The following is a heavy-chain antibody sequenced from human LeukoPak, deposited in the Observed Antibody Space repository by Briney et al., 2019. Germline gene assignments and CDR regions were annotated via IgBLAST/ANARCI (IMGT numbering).Heavy chain of an antibody. Sequence: GGSLRLSCVASGFSFGNYAMSWVRQAPGKGLQWVSQISGTGGATWYAGFARDRFTISRDNSKKTLYLQMSGLRVEDTAMYYCVKDPRDTYGTNWFVSWGQGTRLIVSS. V-gene: IGHV3-23*01. J-gene: IGHJ5*01. CDR3: VKDPRDTYGTNWFVS. CDR1: GFSFGNYA. CDR2: ISGTGGAT. D-gene: IGHD2-21*01.